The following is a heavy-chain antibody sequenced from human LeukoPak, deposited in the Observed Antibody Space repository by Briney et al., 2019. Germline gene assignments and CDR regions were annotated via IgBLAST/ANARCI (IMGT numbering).Heavy chain of an antibody. Sequence: ASVKVSCKASGYTFTSYYMHWVRQAPGQGLEWMGIINPSGGSTSYAQKFQGRVTMTRDTSTSTVYMELSSLRSEDTAVYYCARDRRQYYYGSGRSVADYYYYMDVWGKGTTVTISS. CDR1: GYTFTSYY. J-gene: IGHJ6*03. V-gene: IGHV1-46*01. CDR2: INPSGGST. CDR3: ARDRRQYYYGSGRSVADYYYYMDV. D-gene: IGHD3-10*01.